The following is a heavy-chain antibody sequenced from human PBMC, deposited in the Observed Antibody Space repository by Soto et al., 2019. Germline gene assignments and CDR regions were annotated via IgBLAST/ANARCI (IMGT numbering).Heavy chain of an antibody. Sequence: QVQLVESGGDVVQPGRSLRLSCAASGFTFSSYGMHWVRQAPGKGLEWVAVISYDGSVKDYADSVKGRFTISRDNSKNTLYLQMNSLRAEDTAVYYCAGEVASGYWGQGTLVTVSS. D-gene: IGHD2-21*01. CDR1: GFTFSSYG. V-gene: IGHV3-30*03. CDR2: ISYDGSVK. CDR3: AGEVASGY. J-gene: IGHJ4*02.